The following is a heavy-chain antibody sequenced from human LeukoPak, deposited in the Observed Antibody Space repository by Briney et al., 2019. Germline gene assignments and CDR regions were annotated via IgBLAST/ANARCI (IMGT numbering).Heavy chain of an antibody. CDR2: INKDESEK. CDR3: ARLGWIQLWFPVYYFDY. J-gene: IGHJ4*02. V-gene: IGHV3-7*03. D-gene: IGHD5-18*01. Sequence: PGGSLRLSCAASGFTFSSYCMSWVRQAPGKGLEWVANINKDESEKYYVDSVKGRFTISRDNAKNSLYLQMNSLRAEDTAVYYCARLGWIQLWFPVYYFDYWGQGTRVTVSS. CDR1: GFTFSSYC.